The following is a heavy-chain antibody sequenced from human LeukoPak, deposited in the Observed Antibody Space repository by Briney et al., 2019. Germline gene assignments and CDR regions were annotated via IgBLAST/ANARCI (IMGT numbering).Heavy chain of an antibody. CDR2: IRYDGSNK. V-gene: IGHV3-30*02. CDR3: ARAGSGPYGY. Sequence: GGSLRLSCAASGFTFSSYGMHWVRQAPGKGLEWVAFIRYDGSNKYYADSVKGRFTISRDNAKNTLYLQMNSLRAEDTAVYYCARAGSGPYGYWGQGTLVTVSS. J-gene: IGHJ4*02. CDR1: GFTFSSYG. D-gene: IGHD2-15*01.